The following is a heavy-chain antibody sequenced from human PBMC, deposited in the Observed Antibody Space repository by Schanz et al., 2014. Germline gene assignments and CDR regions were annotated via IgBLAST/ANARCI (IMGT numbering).Heavy chain of an antibody. J-gene: IGHJ5*02. D-gene: IGHD3-10*01. V-gene: IGHV3-66*01. CDR3: ARPALWFGDNCFDP. CDR1: GFSVGNKY. CDR2: IYIGGNT. Sequence: EVQLLESGGGLVQPGGSLRLSCAASGFSVGNKYMNWVRQAPGKGLEWVSFIYIGGNTYYADSVKGRFTISRDNSKNTLYLQMSSLTSEDTAVYYCARPALWFGDNCFDPWGQGTLVTVSS.